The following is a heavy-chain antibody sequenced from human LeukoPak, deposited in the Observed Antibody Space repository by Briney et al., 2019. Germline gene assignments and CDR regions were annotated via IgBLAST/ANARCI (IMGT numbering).Heavy chain of an antibody. CDR3: AKDSIGRGATLDH. D-gene: IGHD1-26*01. J-gene: IGHJ4*02. V-gene: IGHV3-48*01. Sequence: PGGSLRLSCAASGFTFSSYSMNWVRQAPGKGLEWVSYISSSSRTIYYADSVKGRFTISRDNAKNTVYLQTNSLRTEDTAVYYCAKDSIGRGATLDHWGQGALVTVSS. CDR1: GFTFSSYS. CDR2: ISSSSRTI.